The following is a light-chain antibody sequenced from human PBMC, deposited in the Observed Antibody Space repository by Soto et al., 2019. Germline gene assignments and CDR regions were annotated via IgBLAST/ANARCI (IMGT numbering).Light chain of an antibody. CDR2: DTS. J-gene: IGKJ4*01. CDR3: QQYNDWPLT. CDR1: QSVSRH. Sequence: DIVMTHSPATLSVSPGERATLSCSASQSVSRHLAWYQQKPGQAPRLLIHDTSNRATGIPARFSGSGSGTEFSLTISSLQSEDLAVYFCQQYNDWPLTFGGGTKVDNK. V-gene: IGKV3-15*01.